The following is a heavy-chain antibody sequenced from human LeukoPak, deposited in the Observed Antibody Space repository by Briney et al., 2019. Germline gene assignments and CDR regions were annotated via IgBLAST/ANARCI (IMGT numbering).Heavy chain of an antibody. V-gene: IGHV4-39*01. CDR3: ARKYYYDSSGPVPEAFDI. J-gene: IGHJ3*02. CDR2: IYYSGST. CDR1: GGSISSSSYY. D-gene: IGHD3-22*01. Sequence: SETLSLTCTVSGGSISSSSYYWGWIRQPPGKGLEWIGSIYYSGSTYYNPSLKSRVTISVDTSKNQFSLKLSSVTAADTAVYYCARKYYYDSSGPVPEAFDIWGQGTMVTVSS.